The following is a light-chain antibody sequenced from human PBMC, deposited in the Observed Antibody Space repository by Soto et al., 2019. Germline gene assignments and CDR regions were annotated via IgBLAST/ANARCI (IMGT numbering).Light chain of an antibody. CDR1: QSVLYNSNNKNY. V-gene: IGKV4-1*01. J-gene: IGKJ2*01. CDR2: WAS. Sequence: DIVMTQSPDSLAVSLGARATINCKSSQSVLYNSNNKNYLAWYQQRPGQPPKLLIYWASTRESGVPDRFSGSVSGTDFTLTITSLQAEDVAVYYCQQYESTPPTFGQGTKLEIK. CDR3: QQYESTPPT.